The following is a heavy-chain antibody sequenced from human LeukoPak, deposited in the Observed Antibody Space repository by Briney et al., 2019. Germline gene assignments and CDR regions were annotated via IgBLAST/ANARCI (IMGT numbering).Heavy chain of an antibody. V-gene: IGHV3-49*04. CDR3: TSEAQYYYDRSGYSSSDY. J-gene: IGHJ4*02. Sequence: PGGSLRLSCTASGFTFGDYAMSWVRQAPGKGLEWVGFIRSKTYGRTTEYAASVKGGFTISRDDSKSIAYLQMNSLKTEDTAVYYCTSEAQYYYDRSGYSSSDYWGQGALVTVSS. D-gene: IGHD3-22*01. CDR1: GFTFGDYA. CDR2: IRSKTYGRTT.